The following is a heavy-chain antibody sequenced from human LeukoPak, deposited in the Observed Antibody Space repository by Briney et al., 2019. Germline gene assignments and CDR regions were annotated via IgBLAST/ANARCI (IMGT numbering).Heavy chain of an antibody. V-gene: IGHV1-18*01. CDR1: GYTFTSYG. D-gene: IGHD3-9*01. CDR2: INTYNGDT. Sequence: ASVKVSCKASGYTFTSYGINWVRQAPGQGLEWMGWINTYNGDTNYARKFQGRVSMTTDTSTSTVYIELRSLTSDDTAAYYCAREWWGYDVLTGDNWFDPWGQGTLVTVSS. CDR3: AREWWGYDVLTGDNWFDP. J-gene: IGHJ5*02.